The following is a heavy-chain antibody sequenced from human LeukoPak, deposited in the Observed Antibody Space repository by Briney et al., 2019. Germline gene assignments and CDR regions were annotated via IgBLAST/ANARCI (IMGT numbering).Heavy chain of an antibody. CDR1: GYTLTELS. Sequence: ASVKVSCKVSGYTLTELSMHWVRQAPGKGLEWMGGLDPEDGETIYAQKFQGRVTMTEDTSTDTAYMELSSLRSEDTAVYYCATGVMTTTSRRGFLFNYWGQGTLVTVSS. CDR3: ATGVMTTTSRRGFLFNY. CDR2: LDPEDGET. D-gene: IGHD3-3*01. J-gene: IGHJ4*02. V-gene: IGHV1-24*01.